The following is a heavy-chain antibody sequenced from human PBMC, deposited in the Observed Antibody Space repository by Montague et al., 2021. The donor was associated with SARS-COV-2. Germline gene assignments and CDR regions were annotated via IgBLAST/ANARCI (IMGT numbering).Heavy chain of an antibody. D-gene: IGHD2-2*01. CDR3: ARARQDVVVPTLGIGAYYYYYYLDF. V-gene: IGHV4-34*01. J-gene: IGHJ6*03. CDR1: GGSFSGYY. Sequence: SETLSLTCAVYGGSFSGYYWSWIRQPPGKGLEWIGEINHSGSTNYNPSLKRRVTISVDTSKNQFSLKLSSVTAADTAVYYCARARQDVVVPTLGIGAYYYYYYLDFWGKGTTVTVSS. CDR2: INHSGST.